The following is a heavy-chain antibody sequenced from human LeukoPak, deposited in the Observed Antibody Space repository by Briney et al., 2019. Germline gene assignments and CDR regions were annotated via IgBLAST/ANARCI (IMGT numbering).Heavy chain of an antibody. CDR2: INAGNGNT. V-gene: IGHV1-3*01. Sequence: ASVKVSCKASGYTFTSYAMHWVRQAPGQRLEWMGWINAGNGNTKYSQKFQGRVTITRDTSASTAYMELSSLRSEDTAVYYCATDLQIGFWSGYYGFDYWGQGTLVTVSS. D-gene: IGHD3-3*01. CDR3: ATDLQIGFWSGYYGFDY. J-gene: IGHJ4*02. CDR1: GYTFTSYA.